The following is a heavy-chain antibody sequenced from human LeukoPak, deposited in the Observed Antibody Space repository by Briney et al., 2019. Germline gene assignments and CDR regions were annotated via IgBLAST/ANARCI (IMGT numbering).Heavy chain of an antibody. CDR3: ARRTFRYLGDGYNDY. Sequence: SSETLSLTCAVYGGSFSGYYWSWIRQSPGKGLEWIGEINHSGSTNYNPSLKSRVTISVDTSKNQFSLKLSSVTAADTAVYYCARRTFRYLGDGYNDYWGQGTLVTVSS. J-gene: IGHJ4*02. V-gene: IGHV4-34*01. D-gene: IGHD5-24*01. CDR2: INHSGST. CDR1: GGSFSGYY.